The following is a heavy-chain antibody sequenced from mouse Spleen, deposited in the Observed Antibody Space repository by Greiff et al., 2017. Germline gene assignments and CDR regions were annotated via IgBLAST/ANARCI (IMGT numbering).Heavy chain of an antibody. CDR3: ARDANPEDYFDY. Sequence: EVQLQESGGGLVKPGGSLKLSCAASGFTFSDYGMHWVRQAPETGLEWVAYISSGSSTIYYADTVKGRFTISRDNAKNTLFLQMTSLRSEDTAMYYCARDANPEDYFDYWGQGTTLTVSS. D-gene: IGHD6-1*01. V-gene: IGHV5-17*01. CDR2: ISSGSSTI. CDR1: GFTFSDYG. J-gene: IGHJ2*01.